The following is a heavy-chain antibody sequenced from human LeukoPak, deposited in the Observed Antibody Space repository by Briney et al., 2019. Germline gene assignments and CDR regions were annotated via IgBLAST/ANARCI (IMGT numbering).Heavy chain of an antibody. Sequence: ASVKVSCKASGYTFTGYYMHWVRQAPGQGLEWMGWINPNSGGTNYAQKFQGRVTMTRDTSISTAYMELSRLRSDDTAVYYCARGCNSTSCLYRYWGQGTLVTVSS. D-gene: IGHD2-2*01. CDR3: ARGCNSTSCLYRY. J-gene: IGHJ4*02. V-gene: IGHV1-2*02. CDR2: INPNSGGT. CDR1: GYTFTGYY.